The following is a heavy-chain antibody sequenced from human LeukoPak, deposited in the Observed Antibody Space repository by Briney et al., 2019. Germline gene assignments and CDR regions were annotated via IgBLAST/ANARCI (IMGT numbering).Heavy chain of an antibody. J-gene: IGHJ4*02. CDR2: ISSSSSYI. D-gene: IGHD6-13*01. CDR3: ARVRIAAVDY. Sequence: GGSLRLSCAASGFTFGSYSMNWVRQAPGKGLEWVSSISSSSSYIYYADSVKGRFTISRDNAKNSLYLQMNSLRAEDTAVYYCARVRIAAVDYWGQGTLVTVSS. V-gene: IGHV3-21*01. CDR1: GFTFGSYS.